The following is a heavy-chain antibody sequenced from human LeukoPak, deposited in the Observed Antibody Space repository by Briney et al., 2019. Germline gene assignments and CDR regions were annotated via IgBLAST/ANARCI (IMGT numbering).Heavy chain of an antibody. CDR2: INPNSGGT. J-gene: IGHJ3*02. V-gene: IGHV1-2*02. CDR3: AIGPYSSSWSELGAFDI. D-gene: IGHD6-13*01. CDR1: GYTFTGYY. Sequence: ASVKVSCKASGYTFTGYYMHWVRQAPGQGLEWMGWINPNSGGTNYAQKFQGRVTMTRDTSISTAYMGLSRLRSDDTAVYYCAIGPYSSSWSELGAFDIWGQGTMVTVSS.